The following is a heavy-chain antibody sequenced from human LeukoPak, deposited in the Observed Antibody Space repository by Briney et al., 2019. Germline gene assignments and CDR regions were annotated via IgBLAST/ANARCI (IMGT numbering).Heavy chain of an antibody. CDR2: ISGSGGST. Sequence: GGTLRLSCAASGFTFSSCGMSWVRQAPGKGLEWVSAISGSGGSTYYADSVKGPSTISRDNSKNTLYLQMNSLRAEDTAVYYCTRDMGGMAARPIDYWGQGTLVTVSS. CDR1: GFTFSSCG. J-gene: IGHJ4*02. CDR3: TRDMGGMAARPIDY. V-gene: IGHV3-23*01. D-gene: IGHD6-6*01.